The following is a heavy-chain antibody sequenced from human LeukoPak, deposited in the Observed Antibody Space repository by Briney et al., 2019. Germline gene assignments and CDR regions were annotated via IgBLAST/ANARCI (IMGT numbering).Heavy chain of an antibody. Sequence: GGSLRLSCAASGLTFSSYWMHWVRQVPGKGLVWVSRINSDGSSISYADSVKGRFTISRDNAKNKMYLQMNSLRAEDTAVYYCSRIGDSSGYVFYFDYWGQGTLVTVSS. CDR3: SRIGDSSGYVFYFDY. CDR2: INSDGSSI. CDR1: GLTFSSYW. D-gene: IGHD5-12*01. J-gene: IGHJ4*02. V-gene: IGHV3-74*01.